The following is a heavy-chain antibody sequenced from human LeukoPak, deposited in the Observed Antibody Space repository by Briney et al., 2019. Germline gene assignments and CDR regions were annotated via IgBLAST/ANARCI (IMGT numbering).Heavy chain of an antibody. CDR2: IIPILGIA. CDR1: GYTFTGYY. D-gene: IGHD1-26*01. V-gene: IGHV1-69*04. CDR3: ARDSGSYYSYYYGMDV. J-gene: IGHJ6*02. Sequence: ASVKVSCKASGYTFTGYYMHWVRQAPGQGLEWMGRIIPILGIANYAQKFQGRVTITADKSTSTAYMELSSLRSEDTAVYYCARDSGSYYSYYYGMDVWGQGTTVTVSS.